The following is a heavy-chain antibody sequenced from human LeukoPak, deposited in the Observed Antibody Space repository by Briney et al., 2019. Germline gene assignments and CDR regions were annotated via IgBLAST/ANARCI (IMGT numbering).Heavy chain of an antibody. V-gene: IGHV3-11*06. CDR3: AKTEPYGSGSYYPGY. CDR1: GFTFSDYY. D-gene: IGHD3-10*01. CDR2: ISSSSSYT. Sequence: GGSLRLSCAASGFTFSDYYMSWIRQAPGRGLEWVSYISSSSSYTNYADSVKGRFTISRDNTKNSVYLQMNSLRAEDTAVYYCAKTEPYGSGSYYPGYWGQGTLDTVSS. J-gene: IGHJ4*02.